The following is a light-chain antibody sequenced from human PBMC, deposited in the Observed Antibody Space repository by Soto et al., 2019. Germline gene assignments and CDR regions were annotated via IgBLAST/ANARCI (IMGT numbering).Light chain of an antibody. J-gene: IGKJ3*01. CDR1: QSISSTY. V-gene: IGKV3-20*01. Sequence: EILLTQSPGTLSLSTGDRATLSCRASQSISSTYLAWYQQKPGQAPRLLIYGAFTRATGIPDRFSGSGSGTDFTLTISRLEPEDFAVYYCQRYGGSPIFTFGPGTKVDI. CDR3: QRYGGSPIFT. CDR2: GAF.